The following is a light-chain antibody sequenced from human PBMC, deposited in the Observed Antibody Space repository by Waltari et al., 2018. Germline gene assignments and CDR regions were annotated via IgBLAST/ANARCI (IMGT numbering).Light chain of an antibody. V-gene: IGLV4-69*01. Sequence: QLVLTQSPSASASLGASVKLTCTLSSGHSTNTIARLQQHPEKGPRYLMNVNSDGSHNKGVGIPDRFSGSSSGAERYLTISSLQSEDEADYYCQTGGHGTWVFGGGTRLTVL. J-gene: IGLJ3*02. CDR3: QTGGHGTWV. CDR1: SGHSTNT. CDR2: VNSDGSH.